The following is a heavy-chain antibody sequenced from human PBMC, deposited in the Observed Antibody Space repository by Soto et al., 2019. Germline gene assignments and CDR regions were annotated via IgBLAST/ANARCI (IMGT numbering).Heavy chain of an antibody. J-gene: IGHJ4*02. CDR3: ARDKWNGSGSYYGY. CDR1: GYTFTSYG. V-gene: IGHV1-18*01. D-gene: IGHD3-10*01. CDR2: ISAYNGNT. Sequence: QVQLVQSGAEVKKPGASVKVACKASGYTFTSYGINWVRQAPGQGLEWMGWISAYNGNTNYAQKLQGRVTMTTDTSTSTAYMEMRSLRSDGTAVLYWARDKWNGSGSYYGYWGQGTLVTVSS.